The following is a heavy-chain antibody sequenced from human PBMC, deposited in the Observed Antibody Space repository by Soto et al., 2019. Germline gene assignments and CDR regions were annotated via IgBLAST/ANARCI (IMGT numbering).Heavy chain of an antibody. V-gene: IGHV1-18*04. CDR3: ARHGEVLLWFGEFIYFDY. Sequence: ASVKVSFKASGYTFTSYGISWVRQAPGQGLEWMGWISAYNGNTNYAQKLQGRVTMTTDTSTSTAYMELRSLRSDDTAVYYCARHGEVLLWFGEFIYFDYWGQGTLVTVSS. J-gene: IGHJ4*02. CDR2: ISAYNGNT. D-gene: IGHD3-10*01. CDR1: GYTFTSYG.